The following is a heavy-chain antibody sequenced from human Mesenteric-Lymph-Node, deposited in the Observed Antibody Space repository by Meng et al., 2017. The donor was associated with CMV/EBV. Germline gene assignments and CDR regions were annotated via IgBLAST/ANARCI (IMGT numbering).Heavy chain of an antibody. CDR3: AREDQTYSSSWYSLDY. Sequence: SGFPFSGYGMHWVRQAPGKGLEWVAVIWYDGSKKYYADSVKGRFTISRDNSKNTLYLQMNSLRAEDTAVYYCAREDQTYSSSWYSLDYWGQGTLVTVSS. V-gene: IGHV3-33*01. CDR1: GFPFSGYG. CDR2: IWYDGSKK. D-gene: IGHD6-13*01. J-gene: IGHJ4*02.